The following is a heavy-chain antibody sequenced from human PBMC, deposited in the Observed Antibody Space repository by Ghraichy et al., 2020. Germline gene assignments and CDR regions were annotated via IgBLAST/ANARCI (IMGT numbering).Heavy chain of an antibody. CDR1: GFMFSTYW. CDR2: IKPDGSEK. D-gene: IGHD2-21*02. Sequence: GGSLSLSCAASGFMFSTYWMGWVRQIPGKGLQWVANIKPDGSEKYYEDSVKGRFIISRDNPSNSLYLHMNSLRAEDTAVFHCARIYCGGDCYSGHWYFDLWGRGTLVTVSS. V-gene: IGHV3-7*03. CDR3: ARIYCGGDCYSGHWYFDL. J-gene: IGHJ2*01.